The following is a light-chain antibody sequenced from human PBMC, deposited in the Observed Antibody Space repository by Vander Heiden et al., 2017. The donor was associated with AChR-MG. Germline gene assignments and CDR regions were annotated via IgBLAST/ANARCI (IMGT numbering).Light chain of an antibody. J-gene: IGKJ1*01. V-gene: IGKV1-9*01. CDR1: QAINSY. Sequence: DIQLTQSPSFLSASVGDRVTITCRASQAINSYLAWYQQKPGKAPNLLIYAASTLQSGVPSRFSGSGSGTEFTLTISSLQPEDFATYYCQQLNTNTWTFGQGTKVEIK. CDR2: AAS. CDR3: QQLNTNTWT.